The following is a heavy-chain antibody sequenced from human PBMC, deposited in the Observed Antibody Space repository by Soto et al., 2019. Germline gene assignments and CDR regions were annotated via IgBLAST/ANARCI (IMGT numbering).Heavy chain of an antibody. CDR3: ARGDRAARPLKNYYYMDV. D-gene: IGHD6-6*01. Sequence: SETLSLTCTVSGGSISSYYWSWIRQPPGKGLEWIGYIYYSGGTNYNPSLKSRVTISVDTSKNQFSLKLSSVTAADTAVYYCARGDRAARPLKNYYYMDVWGKGTTVTVSS. CDR2: IYYSGGT. V-gene: IGHV4-59*01. J-gene: IGHJ6*03. CDR1: GGSISSYY.